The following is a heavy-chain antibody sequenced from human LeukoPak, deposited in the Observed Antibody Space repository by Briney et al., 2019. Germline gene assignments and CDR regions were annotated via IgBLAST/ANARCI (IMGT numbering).Heavy chain of an antibody. D-gene: IGHD6-13*01. Sequence: SETLSLTCAVYGGSFSGYYWSWIRQPPGKGLEWIGEIKHSGSTNYNPSLKSRVTISVDTSKNQFSLKLSSVTAADTAVYYCARGYGIAAAGMQWYFDLWGRGTLVTVSS. CDR1: GGSFSGYY. J-gene: IGHJ2*01. CDR3: ARGYGIAAAGMQWYFDL. CDR2: IKHSGST. V-gene: IGHV4-34*01.